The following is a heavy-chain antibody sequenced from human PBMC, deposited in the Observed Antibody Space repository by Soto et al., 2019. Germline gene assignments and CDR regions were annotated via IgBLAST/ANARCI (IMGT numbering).Heavy chain of an antibody. Sequence: PGGSLRLSCAESGFTFSSYAMSWLRQAPGKGLEWVSALSGRGGSTYYADSVKGRFNISRDNSKNTLYLQMNSVRAQDTAAFYCAESSDYGDWHFGCWGQGTLVTVAS. J-gene: IGHJ4*02. V-gene: IGHV3-23*01. CDR3: AESSDYGDWHFGC. CDR2: LSGRGGST. D-gene: IGHD4-17*01. CDR1: GFTFSSYA.